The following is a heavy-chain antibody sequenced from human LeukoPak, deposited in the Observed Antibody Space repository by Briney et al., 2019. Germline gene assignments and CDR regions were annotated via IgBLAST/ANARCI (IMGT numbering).Heavy chain of an antibody. CDR1: GYTLTELS. Sequence: ASVNVSCKVSGYTLTELSMHWVRQAPGKGLEWMGGFDPEDDEIIYAQRFQGRVTMTEDASTDTAYMELRSLRSEDTAVYYCATETGNFYFYSWGQGTLVTVSS. D-gene: IGHD1-7*01. V-gene: IGHV1-24*01. CDR2: FDPEDDEI. CDR3: ATETGNFYFYS. J-gene: IGHJ4*02.